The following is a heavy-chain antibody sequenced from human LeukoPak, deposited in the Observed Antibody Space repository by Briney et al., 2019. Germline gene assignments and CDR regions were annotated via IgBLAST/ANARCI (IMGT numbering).Heavy chain of an antibody. Sequence: PSETLSLTCTVSGGSISSSRYYWGRIRQPPGKGLEWIASISYSGSSYYNPSLKSRVTISVDTSKNQVSLQLSSVTAADTAVYYCVRDDYGDYTRRFDPWGQGTLVTVSS. J-gene: IGHJ5*02. CDR3: VRDDYGDYTRRFDP. CDR1: GGSISSSRYY. V-gene: IGHV4-39*07. D-gene: IGHD4-17*01. CDR2: ISYSGSS.